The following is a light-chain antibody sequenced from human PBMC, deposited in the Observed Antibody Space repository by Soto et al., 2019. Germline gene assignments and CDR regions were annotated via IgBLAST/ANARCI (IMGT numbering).Light chain of an antibody. CDR1: SSDVGGYNF. V-gene: IGLV2-14*01. Sequence: QSALTQPASVSGSPGQSITISCTGASSDVGGYNFVSWYQQHPGKAPKLMIYEVSNRPSGVSSRFSGSKSGNTASLTISGLQADDEADYYCSSDTGSSALFVFGTGTKVTVL. J-gene: IGLJ1*01. CDR3: SSDTGSSALFV. CDR2: EVS.